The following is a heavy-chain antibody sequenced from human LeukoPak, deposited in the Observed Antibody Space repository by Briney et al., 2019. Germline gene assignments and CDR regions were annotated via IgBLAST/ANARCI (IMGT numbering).Heavy chain of an antibody. J-gene: IGHJ6*03. D-gene: IGHD3-10*01. CDR2: INPSGGSI. V-gene: IGHV1-46*01. Sequence: GASVKVSCKASGYIFTSYYMYWVRQAPGQGLEWMGIINPSGGSIRYAQKFQGRVTMTRDTSTSTDYMELSSLRSEDTAVYYCTRVVPDERGRLWHTRYYMDVWGKGTTVTISS. CDR1: GYIFTSYY. CDR3: TRVVPDERGRLWHTRYYMDV.